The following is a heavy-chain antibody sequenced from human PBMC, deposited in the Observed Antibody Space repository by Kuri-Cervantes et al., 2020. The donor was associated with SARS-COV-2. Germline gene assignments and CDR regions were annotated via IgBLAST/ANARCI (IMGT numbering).Heavy chain of an antibody. Sequence: WGSLRLSCAASGFTFSSYEMNWVRQAPGKGLEWVSAISGSGGSTYYADSVKGRFTISRDNAKNSLYLQMNSLRAEDTAVYYCARAGASDFWSGYYWVYFDYWGQGTLVTVSS. CDR2: ISGSGGST. J-gene: IGHJ4*02. CDR3: ARAGASDFWSGYYWVYFDY. V-gene: IGHV3-48*03. CDR1: GFTFSSYE. D-gene: IGHD3-3*01.